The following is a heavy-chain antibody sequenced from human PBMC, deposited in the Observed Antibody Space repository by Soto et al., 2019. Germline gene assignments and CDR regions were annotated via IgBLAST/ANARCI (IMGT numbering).Heavy chain of an antibody. Sequence: SETLSLTCTVSGGSISNYYWSWIRQPPGKGLEWIGFIYYTGSTNYIPSLKSRLTMSLHTSKNQFSLNLSSVTAADTAVYYCARAGYSYGTGYYFDYWGQGTLVTVSS. V-gene: IGHV4-59*01. CDR2: IYYTGST. J-gene: IGHJ4*02. CDR1: GGSISNYY. CDR3: ARAGYSYGTGYYFDY. D-gene: IGHD5-18*01.